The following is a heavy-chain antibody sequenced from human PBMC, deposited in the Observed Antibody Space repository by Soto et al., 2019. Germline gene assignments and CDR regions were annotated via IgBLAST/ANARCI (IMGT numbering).Heavy chain of an antibody. CDR1: GYTFTSYA. V-gene: IGHV1-3*01. D-gene: IGHD6-13*01. Sequence: AASVKVSCKASGYTFTSYAMHWVRQAPGQRLEWMGWINAGNGNTKYSQKFQGRVTITRDTSASTAYMELSRLRSEDTAVYYCARELGQQLENYYYYGMDVWGQGTTVTVSS. CDR3: ARELGQQLENYYYYGMDV. CDR2: INAGNGNT. J-gene: IGHJ6*02.